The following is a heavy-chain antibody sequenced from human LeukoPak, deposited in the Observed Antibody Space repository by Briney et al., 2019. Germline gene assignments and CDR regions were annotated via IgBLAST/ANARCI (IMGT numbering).Heavy chain of an antibody. CDR2: IIPIFGTA. D-gene: IGHD4-23*01. CDR1: GGTFSSYA. J-gene: IGHJ4*02. V-gene: IGHV1-69*13. Sequence: ASVKVSFKASGGTFSSYAISWVRQAPGQGLEWMGVIIPIFGTANYAKKFQGRVTITADESTSTAYMELSSLRSEDTAVYYCAREGPVGNSFDYWGQGTLVTVSS. CDR3: AREGPVGNSFDY.